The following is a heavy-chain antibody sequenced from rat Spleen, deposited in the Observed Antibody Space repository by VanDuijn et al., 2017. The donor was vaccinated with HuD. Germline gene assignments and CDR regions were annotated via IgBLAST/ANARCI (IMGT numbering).Heavy chain of an antibody. V-gene: IGHV5S13*01. D-gene: IGHD1-6*01. CDR3: ASLMYTPDYLGVMDV. J-gene: IGHJ4*01. CDR1: GFTFRNYD. Sequence: EVQLVESGGGLVKPGRSLKLSCAASGFTFRNYDMAWVRQAPTMGLEWVTSISPSGGATYYRDSVKGRFTVSRDIAKNTLYLQMDSLRSEDTATYYCASLMYTPDYLGVMDVWGQGASVTVSS. CDR2: ISPSGGAT.